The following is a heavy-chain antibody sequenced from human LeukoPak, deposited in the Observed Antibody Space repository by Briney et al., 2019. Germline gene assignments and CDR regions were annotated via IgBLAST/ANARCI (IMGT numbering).Heavy chain of an antibody. D-gene: IGHD2-15*01. Sequence: PSETLSLTCAVSGGSISSSNWWSWVRQPPGKGLEWIGEIYHSGSTNYNPSLKSRVTISVDKSKNQFSLKLSSVTAADTAVYYCARAIVVVVAATGWFDPWGQGTLVTVSS. CDR2: IYHSGST. CDR1: GGSISSSNW. CDR3: ARAIVVVVAATGWFDP. V-gene: IGHV4-4*02. J-gene: IGHJ5*02.